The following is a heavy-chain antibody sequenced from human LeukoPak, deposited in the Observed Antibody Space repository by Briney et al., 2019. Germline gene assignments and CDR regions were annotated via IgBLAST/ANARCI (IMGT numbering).Heavy chain of an antibody. V-gene: IGHV1-18*01. Sequence: ASVKVSCKASGYTFTSYGISWVRQAPGQGLEWMGWISAYNGNTNYAQKLQGRVTMTTDTSTSTAYMELRSLRSDDTAVYYCASARAGYFDWLLNYWGQGTLVTVSS. D-gene: IGHD3-9*01. J-gene: IGHJ4*02. CDR1: GYTFTSYG. CDR2: ISAYNGNT. CDR3: ASARAGYFDWLLNY.